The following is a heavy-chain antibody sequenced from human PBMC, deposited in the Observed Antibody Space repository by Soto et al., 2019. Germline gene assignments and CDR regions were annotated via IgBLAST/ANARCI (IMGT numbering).Heavy chain of an antibody. J-gene: IGHJ4*02. CDR3: ARTRGYSYGFGY. V-gene: IGHV4-59*08. Sequence: SETLSLTCTVSGGSVSSYYWSWVRQSPGKGLEWIGYIYYSGSTKYKPSLKSRVTISVDTSKNQFSLKLSSVTAADTAVYYCARTRGYSYGFGYWGQGTLVTVSS. CDR2: IYYSGST. D-gene: IGHD5-18*01. CDR1: GGSVSSYY.